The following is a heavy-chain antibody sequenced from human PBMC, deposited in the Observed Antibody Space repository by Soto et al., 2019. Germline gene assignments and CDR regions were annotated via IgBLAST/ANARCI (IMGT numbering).Heavy chain of an antibody. CDR2: IYHGGTT. Sequence: SETLSLTCTVSGYSISSGSYGGWIRQPPGKGPEWIASIYHGGTTFYNPSLKSRVTISVDTSNNQFSLKLRSVTAADTAVYYCAKVHVMVVAGSTFDYWGHGTLVTVSS. V-gene: IGHV4-38-2*02. D-gene: IGHD6-19*01. J-gene: IGHJ4*01. CDR1: GYSISSGSY. CDR3: AKVHVMVVAGSTFDY.